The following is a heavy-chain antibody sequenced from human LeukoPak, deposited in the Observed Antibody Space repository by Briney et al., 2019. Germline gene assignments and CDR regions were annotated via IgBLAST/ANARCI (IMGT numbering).Heavy chain of an antibody. CDR1: GFTFSSYA. Sequence: GGSLRLSCAASGFTFSSYAMTWVRQAPGKGLEWVSAISVGGYNTHYADSVKGRFTISRDTSRHTLYLQMNGLRAEDTAVYHCARAVATTSYYFDSWGQGSLVTVSS. J-gene: IGHJ4*02. CDR3: ARAVATTSYYFDS. D-gene: IGHD5-12*01. V-gene: IGHV3-23*01. CDR2: ISVGGYNT.